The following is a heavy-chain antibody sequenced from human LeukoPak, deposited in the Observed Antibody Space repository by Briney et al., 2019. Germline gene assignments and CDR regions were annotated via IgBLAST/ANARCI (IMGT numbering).Heavy chain of an antibody. D-gene: IGHD1-7*01. CDR1: GFTFSNYA. CDR3: ASSPPTGTTWLFDL. CDR2: ISNNGGST. J-gene: IGHJ2*01. V-gene: IGHV3-64*01. Sequence: PGGSLRLSCAASGFTFSNYAMHWVRQAPGKGLEYVSAISNNGGSTYYANSVKGRFTISRDNSKSTLYLQMGSLRAEDMAVYYCASSPPTGTTWLFDLWGRGTLVTVSS.